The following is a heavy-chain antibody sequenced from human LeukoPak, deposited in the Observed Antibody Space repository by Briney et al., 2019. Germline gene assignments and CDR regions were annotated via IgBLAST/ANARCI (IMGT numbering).Heavy chain of an antibody. CDR3: AHRRQLWDHFDY. J-gene: IGHJ4*02. V-gene: IGHV2-5*01. D-gene: IGHD5-18*01. CDR1: GFSLSTSGVG. Sequence: SGPTLVNPTQTPTLTCTFSGFSLSTSGVGVGWIRQPPGKALEWLALIYWNGDKRYSPSLKSRLTITKDTSKNQVVLTMTNMDPVDTATYYCAHRRQLWDHFDYWGQGTLVTVSS. CDR2: IYWNGDK.